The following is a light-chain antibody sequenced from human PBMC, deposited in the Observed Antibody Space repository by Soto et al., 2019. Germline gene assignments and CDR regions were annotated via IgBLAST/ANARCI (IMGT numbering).Light chain of an antibody. Sequence: QSVLTHPAAVSGSPGHSITISCTGTSSDIGYSNFVSWYQQHPGKAPKLLIYDLINRPSGVPNRFSGSKSGNTASLTISGLQAEDEADYYCNSCTSANTYVFGTGTKVT. V-gene: IGLV2-14*03. J-gene: IGLJ1*01. CDR2: DLI. CDR3: NSCTSANTYV. CDR1: SSDIGYSNF.